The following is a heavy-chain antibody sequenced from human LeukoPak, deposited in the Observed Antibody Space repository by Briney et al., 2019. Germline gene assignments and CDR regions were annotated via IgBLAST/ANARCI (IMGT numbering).Heavy chain of an antibody. Sequence: ASVKVSCKTSGYSENFYGITWVRQVAGQGLEWMGWISAYNGNTNYAQKLQGRVTMTTDTSTSTAYMELRSLRSDDTAVYYCARVAGWELLPYYYYYMDVWGKGTTVTVSS. D-gene: IGHD1-26*01. CDR1: GYSENFYG. CDR3: ARVAGWELLPYYYYYMDV. J-gene: IGHJ6*03. V-gene: IGHV1-18*01. CDR2: ISAYNGNT.